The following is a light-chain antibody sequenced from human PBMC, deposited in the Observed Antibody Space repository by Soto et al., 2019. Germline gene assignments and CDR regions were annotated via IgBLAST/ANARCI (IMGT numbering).Light chain of an antibody. CDR3: QQYGSSPRT. J-gene: IGKJ1*01. Sequence: IVLTQSPATLSLSTGERATLSCRASQSVSSYLAWYQQKPGQAPRLLIYDASNRATGIPARFSGSGSGTDFTLTISRLEPEDFAVYYCQQYGSSPRTFGQGTKVDI. CDR2: DAS. V-gene: IGKV3-20*01. CDR1: QSVSSY.